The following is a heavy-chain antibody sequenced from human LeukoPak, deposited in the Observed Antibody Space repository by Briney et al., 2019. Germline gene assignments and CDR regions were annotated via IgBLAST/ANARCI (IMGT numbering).Heavy chain of an antibody. CDR2: LSGSGRAT. CDR3: VNSGFDP. D-gene: IGHD3-10*01. J-gene: IGHJ5*02. CDR1: GFTFSSYN. Sequence: GGSLRLSCVASGFTFSSYNMIWVRQAPGKGLEWVSGLSGSGRATYYAHSVRGRFTISRDNFKNTLSLQMNGLRVEDTALYYCVNSGFDPWGQGTLVTVSS. V-gene: IGHV3-NL1*01.